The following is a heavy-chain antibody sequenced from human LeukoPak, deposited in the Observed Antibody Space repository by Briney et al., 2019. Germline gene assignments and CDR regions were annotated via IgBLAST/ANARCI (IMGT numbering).Heavy chain of an antibody. V-gene: IGHV3-30-3*01. CDR3: ARIPDYYDSSGPNH. Sequence: GGSLRLSCAASGFTFSSYAMHWVRQAPGKGLEWVAVISYDGSNKYYADSVKGRFTISRDNSKNTLYLQMNSLRAEDTAVYYCARIPDYYDSSGPNHWGQGTLVTVSS. CDR1: GFTFSSYA. CDR2: ISYDGSNK. D-gene: IGHD3-22*01. J-gene: IGHJ5*02.